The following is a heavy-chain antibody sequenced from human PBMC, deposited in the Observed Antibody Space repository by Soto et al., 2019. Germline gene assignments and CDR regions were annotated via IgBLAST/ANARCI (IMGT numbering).Heavy chain of an antibody. CDR3: ARSSPPRMITFGGVIVDHFDY. Sequence: SPTLSLPCAISGDSVSSNSAAWNWIRQSPSRGLEWLGRTYYRSKWYNDYAVSVKSRITINPDTSKNQFSLQLNSVTPEDTAVYYCARSSPPRMITFGGVIVDHFDYWGQGTLVTVSS. CDR1: GDSVSSNSAA. V-gene: IGHV6-1*01. D-gene: IGHD3-16*02. CDR2: TYYRSKWYN. J-gene: IGHJ4*02.